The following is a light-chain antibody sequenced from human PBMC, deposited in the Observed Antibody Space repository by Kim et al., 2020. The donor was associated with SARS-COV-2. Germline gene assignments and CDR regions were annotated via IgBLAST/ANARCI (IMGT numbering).Light chain of an antibody. Sequence: SVSPGERATLFSRASQSVSTNVAWYQQKPGQAPRLLIFGASPRATGVPARFSGSGSGTDFTLTIGGLQSEDFAVYFCQQYNRWPYTFGQGTKLEI. CDR1: QSVSTN. CDR2: GAS. V-gene: IGKV3-15*01. J-gene: IGKJ2*01. CDR3: QQYNRWPYT.